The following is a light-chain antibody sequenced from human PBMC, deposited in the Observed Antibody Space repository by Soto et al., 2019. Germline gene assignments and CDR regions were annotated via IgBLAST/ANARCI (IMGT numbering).Light chain of an antibody. CDR3: QQYDSYWGT. J-gene: IGKJ1*01. V-gene: IGKV1-5*01. CDR1: QKVSPW. Sequence: DIRMTQSPSTLSASVGDSVTFTCRASQKVSPWLAWYQQKAGKAPKLLIYDVSSLKRGVPSRFSGSGSGTEFTLTISSLQSDDFATYYCQQYDSYWGTFGQGTKVEFK. CDR2: DVS.